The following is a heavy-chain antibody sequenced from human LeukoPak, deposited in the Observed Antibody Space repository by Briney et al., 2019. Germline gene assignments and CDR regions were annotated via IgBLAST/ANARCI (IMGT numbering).Heavy chain of an antibody. J-gene: IGHJ4*02. CDR2: ITPMFGTA. CDR3: ARGPELERFDY. D-gene: IGHD1-1*01. CDR1: GGTFSSYA. Sequence: SVTVSCKASGGTFSSYAISWVRQAPGQGLEWMGGITPMFGTANYAQKFQGRVTITTDESTSTAYMELSSLRSEDTAVYYCARGPELERFDYWGQGTLVTVSS. V-gene: IGHV1-69*05.